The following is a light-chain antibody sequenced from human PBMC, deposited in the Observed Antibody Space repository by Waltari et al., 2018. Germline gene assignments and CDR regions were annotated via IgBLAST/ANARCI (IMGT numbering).Light chain of an antibody. V-gene: IGKV3-15*01. CDR2: GAS. J-gene: IGKJ2*01. CDR3: QQYYNWPYT. CDR1: QSVDSN. Sequence: EIVMTQSPATLSVSPGERATLSCRARQSVDSNLAWYQQKPGQPPRLLLYGASTRATGVPARFSGSGSGTEFTLTISSLQSADFAVYYCQQYYNWPYTFGQGTKLEIK.